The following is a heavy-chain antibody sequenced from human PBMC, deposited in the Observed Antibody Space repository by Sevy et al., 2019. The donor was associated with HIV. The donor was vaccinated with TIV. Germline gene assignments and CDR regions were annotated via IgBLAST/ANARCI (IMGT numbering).Heavy chain of an antibody. V-gene: IGHV3-48*01. J-gene: IGHJ4*02. D-gene: IGHD1-1*01. CDR1: GFSFNSYS. CDR3: VRGTGIRNLYYFDH. CDR2: ITSSSHIT. Sequence: GGSLRLSCEVPGFSFNSYSFNWVRQAPGKGLEWISNITSSSHITYYAESVQGRFTISRDNVKKSLYLQMNRQRVEDTDIYYCVRGTGIRNLYYFDHWGQGTLVTVSS.